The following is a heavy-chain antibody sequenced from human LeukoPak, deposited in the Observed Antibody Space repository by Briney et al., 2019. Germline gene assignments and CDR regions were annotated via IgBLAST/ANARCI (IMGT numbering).Heavy chain of an antibody. V-gene: IGHV3-53*01. D-gene: IGHD2/OR15-2a*01. CDR1: GFTVISNY. J-gene: IGHJ4*02. Sequence: GGSLRLSCAASGFTVISNYMSWVRQAPGKGLEWVSVIYSGGSTYYADSVKGRFTISRDNSKNTLYLQMNSLRAEDTAVYYCARDQVYGYFDYWGQGTLVTVSS. CDR2: IYSGGST. CDR3: ARDQVYGYFDY.